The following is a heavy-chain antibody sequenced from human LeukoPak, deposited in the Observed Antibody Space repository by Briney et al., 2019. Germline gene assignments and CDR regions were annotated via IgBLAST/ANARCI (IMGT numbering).Heavy chain of an antibody. V-gene: IGHV4-38-2*01. D-gene: IGHD1-20*01. CDR2: IYHSGST. CDR1: GYSISSGYY. J-gene: IGHJ4*02. CDR3: ARHLPITGTRLYYFDY. Sequence: PSETLSLTCAVSGYSISSGYYWGWIRQPPGKGLEWIGSIYHSGSTYYNPSLKSRVTISVDTSKNQFSLKLSSVTAADTAVYYCARHLPITGTRLYYFDYWGQGTLVTVSS.